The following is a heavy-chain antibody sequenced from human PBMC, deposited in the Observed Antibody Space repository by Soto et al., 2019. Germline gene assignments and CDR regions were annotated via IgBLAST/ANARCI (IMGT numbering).Heavy chain of an antibody. J-gene: IGHJ3*02. CDR3: ARDGESITMVRGLDI. CDR2: ISSSSSTI. CDR1: GGSISSSS. D-gene: IGHD3-10*01. V-gene: IGHV3-48*01. Sequence: ETLSLTCTDSGGSISSSSDYWGWIRQAPGKGLEWVSYISSSSSTIYYADSVKGRFTISRDNAKNTLYLQMNSLRAEDTAVYYCARDGESITMVRGLDIWGQGTMVTVSS.